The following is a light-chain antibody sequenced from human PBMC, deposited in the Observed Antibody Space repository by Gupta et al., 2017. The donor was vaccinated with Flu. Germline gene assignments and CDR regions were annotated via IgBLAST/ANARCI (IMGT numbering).Light chain of an antibody. J-gene: IGLJ1*01. Sequence: QSAPTQPRSVSGSPGQSVTISFPGTTNDVGSYNNRVSWYEQRPGKAHKLIVYEVTRRPPGTPDRFSGTKAGNTASLTISGLQADEEADYYCSSHTGSITWVFGTGTTVTVL. V-gene: IGLV2-11*01. CDR3: SSHTGSITWV. CDR2: EVT. CDR1: TNDVGSYNN.